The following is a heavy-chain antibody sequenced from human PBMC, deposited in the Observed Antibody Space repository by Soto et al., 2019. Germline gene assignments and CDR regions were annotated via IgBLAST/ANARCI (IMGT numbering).Heavy chain of an antibody. CDR3: ARHIGGSTYYYGSGSHYGMDV. D-gene: IGHD3-10*01. V-gene: IGHV4-39*01. CDR2: IYYSGST. J-gene: IGHJ6*02. CDR1: GGSISSSSYY. Sequence: QLQLQESGPGLVKPSETLSLTCTVSGGSISSSSYYWGWIRQPPGKGLEWIGSIYYSGSTYYNPSLKSRVTISVDTSKNQFSLKLSSVTAADTAVYYCARHIGGSTYYYGSGSHYGMDVWGQGTTVTVSS.